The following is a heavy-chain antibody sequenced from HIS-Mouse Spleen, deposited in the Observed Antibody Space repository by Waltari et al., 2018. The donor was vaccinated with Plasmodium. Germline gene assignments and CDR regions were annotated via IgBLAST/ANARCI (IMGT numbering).Heavy chain of an antibody. CDR3: GRGSAGDAFDI. J-gene: IGHJ3*02. CDR1: GYTFTSYG. V-gene: IGHV1-18*01. Sequence: QVQLVQSGAEVKKPGASVKVSCKASGYTFTSYGISWVRQAPGQGLEWMGWISPYNGNTNYAQNPQGRVTMTTDTSTGTAYMERRSLRSDDTAVYYCGRGSAGDAFDIWGQGTMVTVSS. CDR2: ISPYNGNT. D-gene: IGHD6-19*01.